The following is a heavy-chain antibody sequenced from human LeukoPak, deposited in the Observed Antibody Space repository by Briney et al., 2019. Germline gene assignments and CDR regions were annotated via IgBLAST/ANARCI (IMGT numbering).Heavy chain of an antibody. J-gene: IGHJ4*02. Sequence: PSETLSLTCTVSGGSISSTSYYWGWVRQPPGKGLEWIVSIYYMGSTFYSPSLKSRVTISVDTSKNQLSLRLSSATAADTAVYYCARLVAGIDSPDYWGQGTLVTVSS. CDR1: GGSISSTSYY. V-gene: IGHV4-39*01. D-gene: IGHD6-19*01. CDR2: IYYMGST. CDR3: ARLVAGIDSPDY.